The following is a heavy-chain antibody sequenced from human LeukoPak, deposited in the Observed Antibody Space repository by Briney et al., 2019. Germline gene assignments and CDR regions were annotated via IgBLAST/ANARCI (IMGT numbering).Heavy chain of an antibody. Sequence: NPSETLSLTCTVSGGSISNYYWSWIRQPPGKGLEWIGYIYYTGSTNYNPSLTSRVNISVDTSKNQFSLNLTSVTAADTAVYYCARWGSIAVARFDYWGQGTLVTVSS. V-gene: IGHV4-59*01. CDR1: GGSISNYY. CDR3: ARWGSIAVARFDY. CDR2: IYYTGST. J-gene: IGHJ4*02. D-gene: IGHD6-6*01.